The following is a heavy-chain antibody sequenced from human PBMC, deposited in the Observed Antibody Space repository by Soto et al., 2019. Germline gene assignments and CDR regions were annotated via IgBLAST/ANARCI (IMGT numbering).Heavy chain of an antibody. CDR3: AKDSITGTTGLYYYYGMDV. J-gene: IGHJ6*02. CDR2: ISYDGSNK. CDR1: GFTFSSYG. Sequence: GGSLRLSCAASGFTFSSYGMHWVRQAPGKGLEWVAVISYDGSNKYYADSVKGRFTISRDNSKNTLYLQMNSLRAEDTAVYYCAKDSITGTTGLYYYYGMDVWGQGTTVTVSS. V-gene: IGHV3-30*18. D-gene: IGHD1-7*01.